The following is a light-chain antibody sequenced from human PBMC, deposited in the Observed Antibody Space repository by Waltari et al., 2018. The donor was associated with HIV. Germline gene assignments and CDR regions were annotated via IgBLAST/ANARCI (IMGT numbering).Light chain of an antibody. V-gene: IGKV3-15*01. J-gene: IGKJ3*01. CDR1: QNISTS. Sequence: ETVMTQSPSALSVSPGERVTLSCRASQNISTSFGCYQQKPGQPPRLLLYDASARATGVPAKFSGSGSWTEVTLHISALQSEDLAVYFCQEYEKWPLTFGPGSKVNIK. CDR3: QEYEKWPLT. CDR2: DAS.